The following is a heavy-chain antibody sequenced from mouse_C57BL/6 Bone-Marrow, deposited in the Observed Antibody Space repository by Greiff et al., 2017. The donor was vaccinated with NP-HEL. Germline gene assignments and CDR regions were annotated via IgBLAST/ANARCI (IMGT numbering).Heavy chain of an antibody. D-gene: IGHD2-1*01. J-gene: IGHJ2*01. CDR3: AREDYGNYAGDY. Sequence: QVQLKQSGPELVKPGASVKISCKASGYAFSSSWMNWVKQRPGQGLEWIGRIYPGDGDTNYNGKFKGKATLTADKSSSTAYMQLSSLTSEDSAVYFCAREDYGNYAGDYWGQGTTLTVSS. V-gene: IGHV1-82*01. CDR1: GYAFSSSW. CDR2: IYPGDGDT.